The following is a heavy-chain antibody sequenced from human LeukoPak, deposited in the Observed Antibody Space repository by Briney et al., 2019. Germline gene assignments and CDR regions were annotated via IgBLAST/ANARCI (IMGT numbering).Heavy chain of an antibody. D-gene: IGHD5-18*01. CDR1: GFTFSRYA. CDR3: AKGHQVTFFDY. V-gene: IGHV3-23*01. J-gene: IGHJ4*02. CDR2: ISSTGDST. Sequence: PGGPLTLPCTPSGFTFSRYAMRGVRQTPGKGLEWVSTISSTGDSTYHADSVKCRFTISRDNSKNNLYLQMNSLRAEDTAVYYCAKGHQVTFFDYWGQGTLVTVSS.